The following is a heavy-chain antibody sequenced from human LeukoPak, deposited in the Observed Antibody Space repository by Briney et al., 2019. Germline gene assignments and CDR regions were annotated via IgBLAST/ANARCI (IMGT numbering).Heavy chain of an antibody. CDR3: ARVPGFI. J-gene: IGHJ4*02. CDR1: GFTFSSFG. D-gene: IGHD3-10*01. CDR2: ISTSSSYI. V-gene: IGHV3-21*01. Sequence: GGSLRLSCAASGFTFSSFGMNWVRQAPGKGLEWVSFISTSSSYIYYADSVKGRFTISRDNAKNSLYLQMNSLRAEDTAVYYCARVPGFIWGQGTLVTVSS.